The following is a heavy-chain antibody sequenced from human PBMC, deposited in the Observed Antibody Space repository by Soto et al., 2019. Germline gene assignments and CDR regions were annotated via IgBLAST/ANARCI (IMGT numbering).Heavy chain of an antibody. Sequence: PGESLKISCKGSGYSFTSYWISWVRQMPGKGLEWMGRIDPSDSYTNYSPSFQGHVTISADKSISTAYLQWSSLKASDTAMYYCARSKGYSGYDWLYYYYGMDVCGQGTTVTVSS. D-gene: IGHD5-12*01. V-gene: IGHV5-10-1*01. CDR1: GYSFTSYW. CDR2: IDPSDSYT. J-gene: IGHJ6*02. CDR3: ARSKGYSGYDWLYYYYGMDV.